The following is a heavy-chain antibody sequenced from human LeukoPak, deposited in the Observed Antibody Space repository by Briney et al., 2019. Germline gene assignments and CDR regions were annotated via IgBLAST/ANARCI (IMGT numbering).Heavy chain of an antibody. V-gene: IGHV4-61*02. CDR3: ARHDILTGYTFDY. J-gene: IGHJ4*02. CDR2: IYTSGST. Sequence: PSQTLSLTCTVSGGSISSGSYYWSWIRQPAGKGLEWIGRIYTSGSTNYNPSLKSRVTISVDTSKNQFSLKLSSVTAADTAVYYCARHDILTGYTFDYWGQGTLVTVSS. D-gene: IGHD3-9*01. CDR1: GGSISSGSYY.